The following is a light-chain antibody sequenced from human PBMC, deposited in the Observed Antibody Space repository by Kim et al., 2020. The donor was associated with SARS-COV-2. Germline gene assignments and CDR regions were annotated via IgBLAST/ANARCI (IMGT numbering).Light chain of an antibody. CDR2: YDS. CDR1: NIGSKS. J-gene: IGLJ2*01. CDR3: QVWDSSSDQHVV. Sequence: SYELTQPPSVSVAPGKTARITCGGNNIGSKSVHWYQQKPGQAPVLVIYYDSDRPSGIPERFSGSNSGNTATLTISSVEAGDEADYYCQVWDSSSDQHVVF. V-gene: IGLV3-21*04.